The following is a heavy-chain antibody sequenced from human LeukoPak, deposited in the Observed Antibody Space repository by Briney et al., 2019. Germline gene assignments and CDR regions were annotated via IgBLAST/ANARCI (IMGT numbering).Heavy chain of an antibody. D-gene: IGHD1-1*01. CDR1: GFTFSSYA. Sequence: GGSLRLSCAASGFTFSSYAMHWVRQAPGKGLEWVAVISYDGSNKYYADSVKGRFTISRDNSKNTLYLQMNSLRAEDTAVYYCARVGELERRSVGRYYYYYYMDVWGKGTTVTVSS. J-gene: IGHJ6*03. CDR3: ARVGELERRSVGRYYYYYYMDV. CDR2: ISYDGSNK. V-gene: IGHV3-30-3*01.